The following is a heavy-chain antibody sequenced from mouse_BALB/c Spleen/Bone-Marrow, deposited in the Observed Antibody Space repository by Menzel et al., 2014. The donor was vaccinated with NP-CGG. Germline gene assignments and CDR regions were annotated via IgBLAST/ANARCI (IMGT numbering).Heavy chain of an antibody. Sequence: VQLVESGAELARPGASVKLSCKASGYTFTSYWMQRVKQRPGQGLEWIGAIYPGDGDTRYTQRFKGKATLTADKSSSTAYMQLSSLASEDSAVYYCARGFPFDYWGQGTTLTVSS. J-gene: IGHJ2*01. CDR2: IYPGDGDT. V-gene: IGHV1-87*01. CDR1: GYTFTSYW. CDR3: ARGFPFDY.